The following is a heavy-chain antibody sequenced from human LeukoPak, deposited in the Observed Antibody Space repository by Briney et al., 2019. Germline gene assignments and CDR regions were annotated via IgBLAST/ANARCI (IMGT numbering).Heavy chain of an antibody. D-gene: IGHD3-10*01. J-gene: IGHJ6*03. CDR3: ARRGYYGSGSYRNYYYYMDV. CDR1: GGSINNYY. Sequence: PSETLSLTCTVSGGSINNYYWSWVRQPPGKGLEWIGYVFYTGYTHYNASLKSRVTISVDTSKNQFSLKLSSVTAADTAVYYCARRGYYGSGSYRNYYYYMDVWGKGTTVTISS. V-gene: IGHV4-59*12. CDR2: VFYTGYT.